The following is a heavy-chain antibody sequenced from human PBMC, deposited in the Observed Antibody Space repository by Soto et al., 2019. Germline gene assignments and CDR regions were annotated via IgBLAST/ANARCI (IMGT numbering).Heavy chain of an antibody. D-gene: IGHD3-10*01. CDR1: GFTFSSYA. V-gene: IGHV3-23*01. Sequence: PGGSLRLSCAASGFTFSSYAMSWVRQAPGKGLEWVSAISGSGGSTYYADSVKGRFTISRGNSKNTLYLQMNSLRAEDTAVYYCAKDRLYTTPPTRITMVRSPGNNYYMDVWGKGTTVTVSS. CDR3: AKDRLYTTPPTRITMVRSPGNNYYMDV. CDR2: ISGSGGST. J-gene: IGHJ6*03.